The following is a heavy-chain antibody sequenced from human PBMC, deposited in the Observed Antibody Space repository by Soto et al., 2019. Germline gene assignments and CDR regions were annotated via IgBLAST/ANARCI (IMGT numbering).Heavy chain of an antibody. D-gene: IGHD2-15*01. Sequence: TLSLTCTLSSGSISSSSYYWGWIRQPPGKGLEWIGSIYYSGSTYYNPSLRSRVTISVDTSKNQFSLKLNSVTAADTAVYFCAGFVVPASRNSDFDYWGQGTLVTVS. CDR3: AGFVVPASRNSDFDY. CDR2: IYYSGST. J-gene: IGHJ4*02. CDR1: SGSISSSSYY. V-gene: IGHV4-39*01.